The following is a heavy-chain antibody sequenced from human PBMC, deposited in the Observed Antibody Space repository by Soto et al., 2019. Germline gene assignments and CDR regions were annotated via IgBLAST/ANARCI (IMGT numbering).Heavy chain of an antibody. CDR2: INHSGST. CDR3: ASSLEWLLLGAFDI. J-gene: IGHJ3*02. V-gene: IGHV4-34*01. Sequence: SETLSLTCAVYGGSLSGYYWSWIRQPPGKGLEWIGEINHSGSTNYNPSLKSRVTISVDTSKNQFSLKLSSVTAADTAVYYCASSLEWLLLGAFDIWGQGTMVTVSS. CDR1: GGSLSGYY. D-gene: IGHD3-3*01.